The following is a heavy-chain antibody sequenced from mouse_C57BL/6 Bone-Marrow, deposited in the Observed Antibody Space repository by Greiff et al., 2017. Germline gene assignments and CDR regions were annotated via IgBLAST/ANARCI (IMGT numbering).Heavy chain of an antibody. CDR2: FYPGSGSI. CDR3: ARHERYYDYEGYFDY. CDR1: GYIFTEYT. J-gene: IGHJ2*01. Sequence: VQLQQSGAELVKPGASVKLSCKASGYIFTEYTIHWVKQRSGQGLEWIGWFYPGSGSIKYNERFKDKATLTADKSSKTVYMEISRLTSEDSAVYFCARHERYYDYEGYFDYWGQGTTLTVSS. D-gene: IGHD2-4*01. V-gene: IGHV1-62-2*01.